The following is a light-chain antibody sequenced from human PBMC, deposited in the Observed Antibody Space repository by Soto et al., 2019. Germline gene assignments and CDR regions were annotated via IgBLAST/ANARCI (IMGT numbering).Light chain of an antibody. J-gene: IGKJ5*01. Sequence: DVLMTQTRLSLSFARGQPASISCKSSQSLLHITGETFLFWYLQKPGQPPQLLIYEVSTRVSGVPDRFSGSGSGTDFTLEISRVETDDVGIYYCMQSTQLPPTFGQGTRLEIK. CDR3: MQSTQLPPT. CDR2: EVS. V-gene: IGKV2D-29*01. CDR1: QSLLHITGETF.